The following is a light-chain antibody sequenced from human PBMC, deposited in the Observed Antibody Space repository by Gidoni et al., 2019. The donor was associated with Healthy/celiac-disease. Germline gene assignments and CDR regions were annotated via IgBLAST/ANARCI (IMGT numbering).Light chain of an antibody. CDR2: QDS. Sequence: SSDLTQPPSVSVPPGQTASITCSGAKLGDKYTCWYQQKPGQSPVLVIYQDSKRPSGIPERFSGSNAGNTATLTISGTQAMDEADYYCQAWDSSTAVFGGGTKLTVL. CDR1: KLGDKY. CDR3: QAWDSSTAV. V-gene: IGLV3-1*01. J-gene: IGLJ2*01.